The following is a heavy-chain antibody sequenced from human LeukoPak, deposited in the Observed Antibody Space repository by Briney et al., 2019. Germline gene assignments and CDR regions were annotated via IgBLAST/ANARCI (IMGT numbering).Heavy chain of an antibody. V-gene: IGHV3-33*01. CDR3: AREAAESGNAFDI. D-gene: IGHD1-26*01. J-gene: IGHJ3*02. Sequence: PGGSLRLSCAASGFTFSSYGMHWVRKAPGKGLEWVAVIWYDGSNKYYADSVKGRFTISRDNSKNTLYLQMNSLRAEDTAVYYCAREAAESGNAFDIWGQGTMVTVSS. CDR1: GFTFSSYG. CDR2: IWYDGSNK.